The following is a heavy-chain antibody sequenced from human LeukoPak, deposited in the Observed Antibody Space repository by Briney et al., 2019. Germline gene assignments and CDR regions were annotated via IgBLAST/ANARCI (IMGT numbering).Heavy chain of an antibody. CDR2: IYPGDSDT. V-gene: IGHV5-51*01. CDR1: GYTFSSYW. D-gene: IGHD4-23*01. J-gene: IGHJ4*02. CDR3: ARRLRWTPRGFDY. Sequence: GESLKISCKGSGYTFSSYWIGWVRQMPGKGLEWMGIIYPGDSDTRYSPSFQGQVTISADKSISTAYLQWSSLKASDTAMYYCARRLRWTPRGFDYWGQGTLVTVSS.